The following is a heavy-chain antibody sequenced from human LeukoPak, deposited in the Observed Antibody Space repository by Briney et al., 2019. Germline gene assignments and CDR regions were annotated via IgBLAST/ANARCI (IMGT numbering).Heavy chain of an antibody. CDR2: IIPIFGTA. J-gene: IGHJ5*02. CDR1: GGTFISYA. D-gene: IGHD6-6*01. Sequence: SVKVSFKASGGTFISYAISWVRQAPGQGLEWMGGIIPIFGTANYAQKFQGRVTITTDESTSTAYMELSSLRSEDTAVYYCARGGAARLFSWFDPWGQGTLVTVSS. V-gene: IGHV1-69*05. CDR3: ARGGAARLFSWFDP.